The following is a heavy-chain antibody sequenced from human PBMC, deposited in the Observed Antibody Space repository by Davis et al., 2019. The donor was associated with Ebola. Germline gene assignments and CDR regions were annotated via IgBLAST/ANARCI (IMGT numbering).Heavy chain of an antibody. Sequence: GESLKISCKGSGYSFTSYWIGWVRQMPGKGLEWMGIIYPGDYDTRYSPSFQGQVTISADKSISTAYLQWSSLKASDTAMYYCARQRAPYSGSSHAFDYWGQGTLVTVSS. CDR2: IYPGDYDT. CDR3: ARQRAPYSGSSHAFDY. D-gene: IGHD1-26*01. CDR1: GYSFTSYW. J-gene: IGHJ4*02. V-gene: IGHV5-51*01.